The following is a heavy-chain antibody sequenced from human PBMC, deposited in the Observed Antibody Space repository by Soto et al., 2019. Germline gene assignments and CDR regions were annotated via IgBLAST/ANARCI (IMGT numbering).Heavy chain of an antibody. CDR3: AKFDSLVYYFDY. V-gene: IGHV3-23*01. J-gene: IGHJ4*02. D-gene: IGHD3-9*01. Sequence: GESLKISCAASGFTFSSYAMSWVRQAPGKGLEWVSAISGSGGSTYYADSVKGRFTISRDNFKNTLYLQMNSLRAEDTAVYYCAKFDSLVYYFDYWGQGTLVTVSS. CDR2: ISGSGGST. CDR1: GFTFSSYA.